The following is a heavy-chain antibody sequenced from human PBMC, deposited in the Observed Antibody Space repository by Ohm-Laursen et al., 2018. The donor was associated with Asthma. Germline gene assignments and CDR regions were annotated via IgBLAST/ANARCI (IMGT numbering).Heavy chain of an antibody. V-gene: IGHV3-74*01. CDR2: LNTDGSGT. CDR1: GFTFSSYW. J-gene: IGHJ4*02. D-gene: IGHD1-26*01. CDR3: ARARSGSSYDY. Sequence: SLRLSCAASGFTFSSYWMHWVRQAPGKGPVWVSRLNTDGSGTWYADSVKGRFTISRDNAKNTLYLQMNSLRAGDTAVYYCARARSGSSYDYWGQGTLVTVSS.